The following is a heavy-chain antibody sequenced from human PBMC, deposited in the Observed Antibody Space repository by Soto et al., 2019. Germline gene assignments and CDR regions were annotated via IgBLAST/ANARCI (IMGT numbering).Heavy chain of an antibody. CDR3: ARVRIAVAGTVDY. J-gene: IGHJ4*02. Sequence: SETLSLTCTVSGGSISSSSYYWGWIRQPPGKGLEWIGSIYYSGSTYYNPSLKSRVTISVDTSKNQFSLKLSSVTAADTAVYYCARVRIAVAGTVDYWGQGTLVTVSS. CDR1: GGSISSSSYY. V-gene: IGHV4-39*01. D-gene: IGHD6-19*01. CDR2: IYYSGST.